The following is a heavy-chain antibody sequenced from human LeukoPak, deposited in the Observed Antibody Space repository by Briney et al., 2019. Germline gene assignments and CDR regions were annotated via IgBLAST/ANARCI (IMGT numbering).Heavy chain of an antibody. D-gene: IGHD3-10*01. CDR2: IGGGGGST. Sequence: GGSLRLSCAASGFTFSSYAMIWVRQAPGKGLEWVSGIGGGGGSTYYSDSVKGRFTISRDNSKNTLYLQMNSLRAEDTAVYYCAKDKSVTSGNYYWDYWGQGTLVTVSS. CDR3: AKDKSVTSGNYYWDY. V-gene: IGHV3-23*01. CDR1: GFTFSSYA. J-gene: IGHJ4*02.